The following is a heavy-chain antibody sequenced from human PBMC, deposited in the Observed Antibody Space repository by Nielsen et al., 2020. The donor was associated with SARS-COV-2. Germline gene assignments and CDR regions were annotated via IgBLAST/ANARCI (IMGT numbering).Heavy chain of an antibody. D-gene: IGHD4-17*01. J-gene: IGHJ2*01. CDR1: GFTFSSYA. Sequence: GGSLRLSCAASGFTFSSYAMHWVRQAPGKGLEWVAVISYDGSNKYYADSVKGRFTISRDNAKNSLYLQMNSLRAEDTALYYCAKDIGSVTTPFGYFELWGRGTLVTVSS. V-gene: IGHV3-30-3*01. CDR3: AKDIGSVTTPFGYFEL. CDR2: ISYDGSNK.